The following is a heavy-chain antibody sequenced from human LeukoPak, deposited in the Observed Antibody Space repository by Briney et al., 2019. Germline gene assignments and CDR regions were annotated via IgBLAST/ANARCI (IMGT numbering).Heavy chain of an antibody. D-gene: IGHD5-18*01. V-gene: IGHV3-66*01. Sequence: PGGSLRLSCAASGFTVSSNYMSWVRQAPGKGLEWVSIIYSGGATYYADSVKGRFTISRDNSKNTLYRQMNSLRAEDTAVYYCAREVLDTAMALGYWGQGTLVTVSS. CDR1: GFTVSSNY. CDR2: IYSGGAT. CDR3: AREVLDTAMALGY. J-gene: IGHJ4*02.